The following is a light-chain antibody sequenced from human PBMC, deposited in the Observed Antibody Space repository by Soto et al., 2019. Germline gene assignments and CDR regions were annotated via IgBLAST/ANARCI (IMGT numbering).Light chain of an antibody. Sequence: EIVLTQSPGTLSLSPGERATLSCRASQSVSSNYLAWYQQKPGQAPRLLIYAASSRATGITDRFSGSGCGTDFTLPISRLEPEDFAVYYCQQYGNSRPVTFGQGTKVDIK. J-gene: IGKJ3*01. CDR2: AAS. V-gene: IGKV3-20*01. CDR1: QSVSSNY. CDR3: QQYGNSRPVT.